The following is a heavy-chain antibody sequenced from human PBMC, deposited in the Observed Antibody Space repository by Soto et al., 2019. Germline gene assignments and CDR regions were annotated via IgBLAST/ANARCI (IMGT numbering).Heavy chain of an antibody. Sequence: PSETLSLTCAVYGGSFSGYYWNWIRQPPGKGLEWIGEINHSGSTNYNPSLKSRVTISVDTSKNQFSLKLSSVTAAETAVYYCARGCGRNFDYWGQGTLVTVSS. CDR3: ARGCGRNFDY. V-gene: IGHV4-34*01. J-gene: IGHJ4*02. CDR1: GGSFSGYY. D-gene: IGHD2-21*01. CDR2: INHSGST.